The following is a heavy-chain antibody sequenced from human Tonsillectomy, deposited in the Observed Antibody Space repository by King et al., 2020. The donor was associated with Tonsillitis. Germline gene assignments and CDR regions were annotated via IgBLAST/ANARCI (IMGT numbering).Heavy chain of an antibody. Sequence: QLVQSGAEVKKPGESLKISCKGSGYNFANYWIGWVRQMPGKGLEWMGIIYPEDSDTKYSPSFQGQVTISADKSISTAYLQWSSLKASDSAIFYCARLPPYGSGSSYNPFDYWGQGTLVTVSS. CDR1: GYNFANYW. V-gene: IGHV5-51*01. J-gene: IGHJ4*02. D-gene: IGHD3-10*01. CDR2: IYPEDSDT. CDR3: ARLPPYGSGSSYNPFDY.